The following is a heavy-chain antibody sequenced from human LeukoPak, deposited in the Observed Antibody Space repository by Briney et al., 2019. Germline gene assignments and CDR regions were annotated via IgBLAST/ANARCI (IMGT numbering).Heavy chain of an antibody. D-gene: IGHD3-22*01. CDR2: IYYRGST. V-gene: IGHV4-39*01. J-gene: IGHJ4*02. CDR1: GGSISSSSYY. Sequence: PSETLSLTCTVSGGSISSSSYYWGWIRQPPGKGLEWIGSIYYRGSTYYNPSLKSRVTISVDTSKNQFSLKLSSVTAADTAVYYCARGSGYYYVDFDYWGQGTLVTVSS. CDR3: ARGSGYYYVDFDY.